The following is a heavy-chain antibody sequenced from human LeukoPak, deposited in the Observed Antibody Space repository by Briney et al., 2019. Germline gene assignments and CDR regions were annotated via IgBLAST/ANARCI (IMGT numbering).Heavy chain of an antibody. CDR1: GFTFSSYA. J-gene: IGHJ4*02. CDR2: ITGSSDSI. V-gene: IGHV3-21*01. CDR3: TRVGYIDEGIDY. Sequence: GGSLRLSCAASGFTFSSYAMEWVRQAPGKGLEWVSSITGSSDSIYYADSVKGRFTISRDNAKNSVYLQMNSLRAEDTAIYYCTRVGYIDEGIDYWGRGTLVTVSS. D-gene: IGHD5-24*01.